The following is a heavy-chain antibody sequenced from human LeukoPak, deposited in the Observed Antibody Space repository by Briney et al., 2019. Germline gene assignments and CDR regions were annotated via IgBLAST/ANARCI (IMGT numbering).Heavy chain of an antibody. J-gene: IGHJ4*02. D-gene: IGHD3-22*01. CDR2: INHSGST. CDR3: ARSRVNKDLHDSRGLYHGGYFDY. V-gene: IGHV4-34*01. CDR1: GGSFSGYY. Sequence: SETLSLTCAVYGGSFSGYYWSWIRQPPGKGLEWIGEINHSGSTNYNPSLKSRVTISVDTSKNQFSLKLSSVTAADTAVYYCARSRVNKDLHDSRGLYHGGYFDYWGQGTLVTVSS.